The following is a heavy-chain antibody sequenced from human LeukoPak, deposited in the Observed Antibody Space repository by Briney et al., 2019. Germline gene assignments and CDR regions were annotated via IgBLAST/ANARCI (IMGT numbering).Heavy chain of an antibody. Sequence: SETLSLTCTVSGGSISSYYWSWIRQPAGKGLEWIGRFYSGGSADYNPSLKSRVTMSVDTSKNQFSLKLSSVTAADTAVYYCARESPSYSSGWYLFDYWGQGTLVTVSS. V-gene: IGHV4-4*07. CDR3: ARESPSYSSGWYLFDY. CDR1: GGSISSYY. D-gene: IGHD6-19*01. J-gene: IGHJ4*02. CDR2: FYSGGSA.